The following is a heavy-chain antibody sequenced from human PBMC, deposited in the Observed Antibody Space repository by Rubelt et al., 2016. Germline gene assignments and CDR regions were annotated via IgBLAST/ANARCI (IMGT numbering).Heavy chain of an antibody. D-gene: IGHD3-3*01. CDR3: ATGADFWSGSFDI. V-gene: IGHV4-59*08. J-gene: IGHJ3*02. CDR2: IYYSGST. CDR1: GGSISSYY. Sequence: GPGLVKPSETLSLTCTVSGGSISSYYWSWIRQPPGKGLEWIGYIYYSGSTNYNPSLKSRVTISVDTSKNQFSLKLSSVTAADTAVYYCATGADFWSGSFDIWGQGTMVTVSS.